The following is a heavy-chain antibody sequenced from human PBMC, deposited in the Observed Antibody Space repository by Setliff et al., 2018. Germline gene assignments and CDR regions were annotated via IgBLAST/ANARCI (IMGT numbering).Heavy chain of an antibody. Sequence: GASVKVSCKASGYTFTSYGISWVRQAPGQGLEWMGWISAYTSNTNYAQKLQGRVTMTTDTSTSTAYMDLRSLRSDDTAVYYCARYLGVLHLTMYHFDYWGQGTLVTVSS. CDR3: ARYLGVLHLTMYHFDY. V-gene: IGHV1-18*01. J-gene: IGHJ4*02. D-gene: IGHD3-10*02. CDR2: ISAYTSNT. CDR1: GYTFTSYG.